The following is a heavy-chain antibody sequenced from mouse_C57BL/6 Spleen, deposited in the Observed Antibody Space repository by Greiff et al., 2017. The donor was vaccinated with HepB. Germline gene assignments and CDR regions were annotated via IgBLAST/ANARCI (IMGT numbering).Heavy chain of an antibody. V-gene: IGHV14-1*01. CDR1: GFNIKDYY. CDR2: IDPEDGDT. Sequence: VQLKQSGAELVRPGASVKLSCTASGFNIKDYYIHWVKQRPEQGLEWIGRIDPEDGDTEYAPKFQGKATMTADTSSNTAYLQLSSLTSEDTAVYYCTHLYYDYDGGFAYWGQGTLVTVSA. D-gene: IGHD2-4*01. J-gene: IGHJ3*01. CDR3: THLYYDYDGGFAY.